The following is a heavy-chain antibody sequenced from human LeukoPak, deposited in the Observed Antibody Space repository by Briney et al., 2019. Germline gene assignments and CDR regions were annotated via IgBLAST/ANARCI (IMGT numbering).Heavy chain of an antibody. V-gene: IGHV1-69*04. CDR1: GGTFSSYA. J-gene: IGHJ3*02. Sequence: GASVKVSCKASGGTFSSYAISWVRQAPGQGLEWMGRIIPILGIANYAQKFQGRVTITADKSTSTAHMELSSLRSEDTAVYYCARGYCSSTSCYIGAFDIWGQGAMVTVSS. CDR2: IIPILGIA. D-gene: IGHD2-2*02. CDR3: ARGYCSSTSCYIGAFDI.